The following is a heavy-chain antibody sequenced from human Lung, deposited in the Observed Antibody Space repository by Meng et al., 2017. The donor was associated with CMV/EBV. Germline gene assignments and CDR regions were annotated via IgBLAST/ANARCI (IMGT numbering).Heavy chain of an antibody. CDR2: ISGSGGAT. D-gene: IGHD1-26*01. CDR3: AEGVGVTFRELED. CDR1: GFSFDNYA. V-gene: IGHV3-23*01. Sequence: GEXXTISCAASGFSFDNYAMGWVRQAPGKGLQWVSSISGSGGATFYADSVKGRFTISRDNSKDTLYLQMNSLRAEDTALYYCAEGVGVTFRELEDWGRGTLVTVSS. J-gene: IGHJ4*02.